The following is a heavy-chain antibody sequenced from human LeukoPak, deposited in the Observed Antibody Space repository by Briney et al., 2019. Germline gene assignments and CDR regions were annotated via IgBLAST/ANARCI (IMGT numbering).Heavy chain of an antibody. V-gene: IGHV3-33*01. Sequence: GTSLRLSCAASGFTFSNFFMHWVRQAPGKGLEWVALIWYDGSKTYYVDSVKGRFTISRGNSKDTVYLQMNSLRAEDTAVYHCARARLGTVTGYHFDYWGQGIPVTVSS. CDR1: GFTFSNFF. J-gene: IGHJ4*02. CDR3: ARARLGTVTGYHFDY. CDR2: IWYDGSKT. D-gene: IGHD3-9*01.